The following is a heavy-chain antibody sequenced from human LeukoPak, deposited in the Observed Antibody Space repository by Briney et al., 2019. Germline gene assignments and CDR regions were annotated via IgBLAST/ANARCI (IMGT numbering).Heavy chain of an antibody. CDR2: ISSSSSYI. D-gene: IGHD2-15*01. CDR3: ARVGVAATQGNDY. V-gene: IGHV3-21*01. J-gene: IGHJ4*02. CDR1: GFXFSSYS. Sequence: PGGSLRLSCAASGFXFSSYSMNWVRQAPGKGLKWVSSISSSSSYIYYADSVKGRFTISRDNAKNSLYLQMNSLRAEDTAVYYCARVGVAATQGNDYWGQGTLVTVSS.